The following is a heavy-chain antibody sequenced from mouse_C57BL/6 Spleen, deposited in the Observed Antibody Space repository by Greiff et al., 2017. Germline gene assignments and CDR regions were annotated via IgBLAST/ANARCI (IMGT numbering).Heavy chain of an antibody. D-gene: IGHD2-1*01. CDR1: GYAFSSSW. V-gene: IGHV1-82*01. CDR2: IYPGDGVT. Sequence: VQVVESGPELVKPGASVKLSCKASGYAFSSSWLDWVKQRPGQGLEWIGRIYPGDGVTNYNGKFKGKATRMADKSDSTAYMQLSSLQSEDSAVYFGAKREDLQWYLWYFDVWGTGTTVTVSS. CDR3: AKREDLQWYLWYFDV. J-gene: IGHJ1*03.